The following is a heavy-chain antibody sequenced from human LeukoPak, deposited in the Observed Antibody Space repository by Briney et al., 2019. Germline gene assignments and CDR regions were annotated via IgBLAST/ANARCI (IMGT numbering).Heavy chain of an antibody. CDR1: GGSISSHY. J-gene: IGHJ4*02. CDR2: IYYSGST. Sequence: SETLSLTCTVSGGSISSHYWSWIRQPPGKGLEWIGYIYYSGSTNYNPSLKSRVTISVDTSKNQFSLKLSSVTAADTAVYYRARACHSSSFDYWGQGTLVTVSS. D-gene: IGHD6-6*01. CDR3: ARACHSSSFDY. V-gene: IGHV4-59*11.